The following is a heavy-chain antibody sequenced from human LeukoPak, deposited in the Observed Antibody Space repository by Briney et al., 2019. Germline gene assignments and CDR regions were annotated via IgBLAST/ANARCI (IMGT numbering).Heavy chain of an antibody. CDR1: GFTVSSNY. CDR3: ARFGMGGAILDY. CDR2: IYSGGST. Sequence: GGSLRLSCAASGFTVSSNYMSWVRQAPGKGLEWVSVIYSGGSTYYADSVKGRFTISRDNAKNSLYLQMNSLRAEDTAVYYCARFGMGGAILDYWGQGTLVTVSS. J-gene: IGHJ4*02. V-gene: IGHV3-53*01. D-gene: IGHD1-26*01.